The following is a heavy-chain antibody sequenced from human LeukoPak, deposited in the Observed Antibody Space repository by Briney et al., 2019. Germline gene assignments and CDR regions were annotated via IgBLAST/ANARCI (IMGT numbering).Heavy chain of an antibody. J-gene: IGHJ4*02. V-gene: IGHV1-18*01. D-gene: IGHD3-16*01. Sequence: VASVKVSCKASGYTFTSYGISWVRQAPGQGLEWMGWISAYNGNTNYAQKLQGRVTMTRDTSISTAYMELSRLRSDDTAVYYCARGLYLGGYWGQGTLVTVSS. CDR3: ARGLYLGGY. CDR1: GYTFTSYG. CDR2: ISAYNGNT.